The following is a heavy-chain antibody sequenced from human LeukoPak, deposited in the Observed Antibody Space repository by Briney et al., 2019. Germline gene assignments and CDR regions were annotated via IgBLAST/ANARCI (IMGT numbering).Heavy chain of an antibody. Sequence: SETLSLTCTVSGGSISSYYWSWIRQPPGKGLEWIGEINHSGSTNYNPSLKSRVTISVDTSKNQFSLKLSSVTAADTAVYYCARAYSSGWYGYWGQGTLVTVSS. V-gene: IGHV4-34*01. D-gene: IGHD6-19*01. CDR2: INHSGST. CDR1: GGSISSYY. CDR3: ARAYSSGWYGY. J-gene: IGHJ4*02.